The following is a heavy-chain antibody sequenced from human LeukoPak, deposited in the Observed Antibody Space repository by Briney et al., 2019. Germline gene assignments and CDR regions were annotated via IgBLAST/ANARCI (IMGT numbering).Heavy chain of an antibody. CDR2: IYYSGST. CDR1: GGSISSGGYY. V-gene: IGHV4-31*03. D-gene: IGHD6-13*01. CDR3: AGDSSSWSLASVY. J-gene: IGHJ4*02. Sequence: SQTLSLTCTVSGGSISSGGYYWSWIRQHPGKGLEWIGYIYYSGSTYYNPSLKSRVTISVDTSKNQFSLKLSSVTAADTAGYYCAGDSSSWSLASVYWGQGTLVTVSS.